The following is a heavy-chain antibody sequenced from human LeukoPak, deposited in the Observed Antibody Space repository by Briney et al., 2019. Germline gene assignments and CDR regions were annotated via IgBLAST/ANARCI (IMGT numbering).Heavy chain of an antibody. Sequence: GGSLRLSCAASGFTFSSYWMHGVRQAPGKGLVWVSGVNTDGSSTNYADSVKARFTISRDNAKNTVYLQMNSLRVEDMAVYYCYGGNAEQWGQGTLVTVSS. CDR3: YGGNAEQ. CDR2: VNTDGSST. CDR1: GFTFSSYW. D-gene: IGHD4/OR15-4a*01. V-gene: IGHV3-74*01. J-gene: IGHJ1*01.